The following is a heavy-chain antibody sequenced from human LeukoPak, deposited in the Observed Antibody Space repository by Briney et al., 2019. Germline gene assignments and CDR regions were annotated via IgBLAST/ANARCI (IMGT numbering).Heavy chain of an antibody. CDR2: ISSSSSYI. V-gene: IGHV3-21*04. D-gene: IGHD5-18*01. Sequence: GGSLRLSCAASGFTFSSYSMNWVRQAPGKGLEWVSSISSSSSYIYYADSVKGRFTISRDNAKNSLYLQMSSLRAEDTALYYCAKATGYTYALDYWGQGTLVTVSS. J-gene: IGHJ4*02. CDR3: AKATGYTYALDY. CDR1: GFTFSSYS.